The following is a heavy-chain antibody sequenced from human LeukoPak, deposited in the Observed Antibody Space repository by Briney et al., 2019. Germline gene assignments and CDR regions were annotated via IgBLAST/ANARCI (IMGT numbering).Heavy chain of an antibody. CDR1: GYTFTGYY. J-gene: IGHJ6*02. CDR3: ARALKEEYYYYYGMDV. Sequence: ASVKVSCKASGYTFTGYYMHWVRQAPGQGLEWMGWINPNSGGTNYAQKFQGRVTMTRDTPISTAYMELSRLKSDDTAVYYCARALKEEYYYYYGMDVWGQGTTVTVSS. CDR2: INPNSGGT. V-gene: IGHV1-2*02.